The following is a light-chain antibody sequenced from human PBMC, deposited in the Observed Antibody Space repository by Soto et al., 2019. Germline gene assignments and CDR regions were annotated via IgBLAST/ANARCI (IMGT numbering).Light chain of an antibody. Sequence: DIQMTQSPSSLSASVGDRVTITCRASQGISNYLSWYQQKPGKVPKLLIYAASTLQSGVPARFSGSGSGTDCTLAIRSLQPEDVGTYYCQKYNSAACSFGGGTKVDIK. V-gene: IGKV1-27*01. CDR3: QKYNSAACS. CDR1: QGISNY. J-gene: IGKJ3*01. CDR2: AAS.